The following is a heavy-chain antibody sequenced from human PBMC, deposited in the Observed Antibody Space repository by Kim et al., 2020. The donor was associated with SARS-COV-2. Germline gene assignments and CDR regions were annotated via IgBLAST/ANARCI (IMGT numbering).Heavy chain of an antibody. V-gene: IGHV3-33*01. Sequence: GGSLRLSCAASGFTFSSYGMHWVRQAPGKGLEWVAVIWYDGSNKYYADSVKGRFTISRDNSKNTLYLQMNSLRAEDTAVYYCARERMELLLYYYGMDVWGQGTTVTVSS. CDR1: GFTFSSYG. J-gene: IGHJ6*02. CDR3: ARERMELLLYYYGMDV. CDR2: IWYDGSNK. D-gene: IGHD1-26*01.